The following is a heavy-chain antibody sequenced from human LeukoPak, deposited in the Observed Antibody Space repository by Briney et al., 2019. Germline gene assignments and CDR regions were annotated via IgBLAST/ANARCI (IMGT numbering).Heavy chain of an antibody. CDR2: IYYSGST. D-gene: IGHD4-17*01. CDR1: GGSISSSYYY. V-gene: IGHV4-39*01. Sequence: QSSETLSLTCTVSGGSISSSYYYWGWIRQPPGKGLEWIGSIYYSGSTYYNPSLKSRVTISVDTSKNQFSLKLSSVTAADTAVYYCANLARYDYGDETKWFDPWGQGTLVTVSS. J-gene: IGHJ5*02. CDR3: ANLARYDYGDETKWFDP.